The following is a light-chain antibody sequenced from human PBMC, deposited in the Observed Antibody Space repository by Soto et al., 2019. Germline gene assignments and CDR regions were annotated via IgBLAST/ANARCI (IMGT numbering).Light chain of an antibody. CDR3: QPYGRSGT. CDR2: GAS. Sequence: ERVMTQSPATLSVSPGERATLSCRASQSVSSNLAWYQQKPGQDPRLLIYGASIRATGIPDRFSGSGSETDFTLTISRLEHEEFAVYYCQPYGRSGTFGQGTKVDIK. V-gene: IGKV3-20*01. CDR1: QSVSSN. J-gene: IGKJ1*01.